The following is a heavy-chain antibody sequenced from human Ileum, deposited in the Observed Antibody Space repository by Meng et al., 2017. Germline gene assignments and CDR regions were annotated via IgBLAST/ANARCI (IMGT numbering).Heavy chain of an antibody. CDR2: IYHSGST. J-gene: IGHJ4*02. CDR3: ARDSPGELAPTYY. V-gene: IGHV4-4*02. D-gene: IGHD3-10*01. CDR1: GCPICSSNW. Sequence: ERGPGRLKHAGTLALVCAVFGCPICSSNWWSWVSQPQGKGLEWIGEIYHSGSTNYNSSLKSRVTISVDKSKIQFSLKLSSVTAAETAVYYCARDSPGELAPTYYWGQGTLVTVSS.